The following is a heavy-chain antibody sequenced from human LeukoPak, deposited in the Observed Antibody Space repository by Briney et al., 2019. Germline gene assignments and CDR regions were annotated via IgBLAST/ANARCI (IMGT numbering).Heavy chain of an antibody. D-gene: IGHD6-13*01. V-gene: IGHV4-30-4*02. Sequence: SETLSLTCAVSGGSISSYDYYWSWIRQPPGKGLEWIGYIYYSGSTYYNPSLKSRVTISVDTSKNQFSLKLSSVTAADTAVYYCARVAAAGLYYYYYYMDVWGKGTTVTVSS. J-gene: IGHJ6*03. CDR2: IYYSGST. CDR1: GGSISSYDYY. CDR3: ARVAAAGLYYYYYYMDV.